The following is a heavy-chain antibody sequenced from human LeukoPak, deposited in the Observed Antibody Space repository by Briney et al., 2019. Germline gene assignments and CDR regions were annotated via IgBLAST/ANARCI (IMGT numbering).Heavy chain of an antibody. V-gene: IGHV4-34*01. J-gene: IGHJ3*02. D-gene: IGHD2-2*02. CDR3: ARGPYCSSTSCHNVNRRGAFDI. CDR2: INHSGST. Sequence: SETLSLTCAVYGGSFSGYYWSWIRQPPGKGLEWIGEINHSGSTNYNPSLKSRVTISVDTSKNQFSLKLSSVTAADTAVYYCARGPYCSSTSCHNVNRRGAFDIWGQGTMVTVSS. CDR1: GGSFSGYY.